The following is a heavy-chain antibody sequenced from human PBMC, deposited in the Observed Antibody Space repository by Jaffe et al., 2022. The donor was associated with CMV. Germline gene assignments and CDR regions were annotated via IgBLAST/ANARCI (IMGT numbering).Heavy chain of an antibody. Sequence: QVQLVQSGAEVKKPGASVKVSCKASGYTFTSYYMHWVRQAPGQGLEWMGIINPSGGSTSYAQKFQGRVTMTRDTSTSTVYMELSSLRSEDTAVYYCASSYYDSSGYYYAVRDNPGWVYYYYYGMDVWGQGTTVTVSS. V-gene: IGHV1-46*01. D-gene: IGHD3-22*01. J-gene: IGHJ6*02. CDR3: ASSYYDSSGYYYAVRDNPGWVYYYYYGMDV. CDR2: INPSGGST. CDR1: GYTFTSYY.